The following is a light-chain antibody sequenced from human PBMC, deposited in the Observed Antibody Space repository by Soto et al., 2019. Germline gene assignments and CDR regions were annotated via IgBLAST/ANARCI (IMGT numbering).Light chain of an antibody. CDR3: SSYTSSNDYV. Sequence: QSVLTQPASVSGSPGQSITISCTGSSSDVGTYNYVSWYQQHPGKAPKLMIYDVSNRPSGVSNRFSGSKSGNTASLTISGLQAEDEADYYCSSYTSSNDYVFGPGTKLTVL. CDR2: DVS. J-gene: IGLJ1*01. CDR1: SSDVGTYNY. V-gene: IGLV2-14*03.